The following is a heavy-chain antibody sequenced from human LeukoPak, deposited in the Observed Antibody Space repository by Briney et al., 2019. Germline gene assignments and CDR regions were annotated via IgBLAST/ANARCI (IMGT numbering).Heavy chain of an antibody. CDR2: INPNSGGA. J-gene: IGHJ5*02. CDR1: GYSFSNYD. Sequence: VASVKVSCKASGYSFSNYDINWVRQATGQGLEWMGWINPNSGGANYAQKFQGRVTMTRDTSISTAYLELSRLTSDDTAVYYCARVLIRRHYETSGYYYEDPWGQGTLVTVSS. V-gene: IGHV1-2*02. D-gene: IGHD3-22*01. CDR3: ARVLIRRHYETSGYYYEDP.